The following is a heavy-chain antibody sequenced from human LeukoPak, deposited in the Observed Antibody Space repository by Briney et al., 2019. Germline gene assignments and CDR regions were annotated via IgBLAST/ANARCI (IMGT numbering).Heavy chain of an antibody. D-gene: IGHD5-18*01. J-gene: IGHJ4*02. V-gene: IGHV4-34*01. Sequence: SETLSLTCLVYGGSVSGYYWSWIRQPPGKGLEWIGQICNSGNSNYNPSLKRRVTVSVDTSKNQVSLKLSSVTGAFTAVYYCARGYSYADYWGQGTLVTVSS. CDR1: GGSVSGYY. CDR2: ICNSGNS. CDR3: ARGYSYADY.